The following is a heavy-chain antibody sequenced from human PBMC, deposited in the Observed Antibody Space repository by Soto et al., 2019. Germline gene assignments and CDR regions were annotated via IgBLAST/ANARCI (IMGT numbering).Heavy chain of an antibody. Sequence: PGGSLRLSCAASGFTFSSYAMSWVRQAPGKGLEWVSAISGSGGSTYYADSVKGRFTISRDNSKNTLYLQMNSLRAEDTAVYYCAKDNSHYGSGSYYLDWFDPWGQGTLVTVSS. CDR3: AKDNSHYGSGSYYLDWFDP. CDR2: ISGSGGST. J-gene: IGHJ5*02. V-gene: IGHV3-23*01. D-gene: IGHD3-10*01. CDR1: GFTFSSYA.